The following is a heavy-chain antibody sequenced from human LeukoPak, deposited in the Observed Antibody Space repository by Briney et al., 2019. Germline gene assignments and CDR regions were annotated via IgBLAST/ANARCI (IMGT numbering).Heavy chain of an antibody. CDR3: ARELPGFDH. CDR1: GGSITSYY. J-gene: IGHJ5*02. D-gene: IGHD2-15*01. Sequence: SETLSLTCTVSGGSITSYYWSWIRHPPGKSLGWIGYIYYSGSTNYNPSLKSRVTISLDTSKNQFSLKLSSVTAADTAVYYCARELPGFDHWGQGTLVTVFS. V-gene: IGHV4-59*01. CDR2: IYYSGST.